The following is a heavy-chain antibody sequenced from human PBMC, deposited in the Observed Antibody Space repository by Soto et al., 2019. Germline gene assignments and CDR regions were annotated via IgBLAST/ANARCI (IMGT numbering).Heavy chain of an antibody. D-gene: IGHD6-19*01. V-gene: IGHV1-69*13. Sequence: ASVKVSCKASGGTFSSYAISWVRQAPGQGLEWMGGIIPIFGTANYAQKFQGRVTITADESTSTAYMELSSLRSEDTAVYYCANSIAVAGNLREFLRLPFDYWGQGTLVTVYS. CDR1: GGTFSSYA. CDR3: ANSIAVAGNLREFLRLPFDY. CDR2: IIPIFGTA. J-gene: IGHJ4*02.